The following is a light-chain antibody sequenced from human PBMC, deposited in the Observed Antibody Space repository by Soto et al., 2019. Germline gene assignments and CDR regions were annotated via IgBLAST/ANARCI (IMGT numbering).Light chain of an antibody. J-gene: IGKJ1*01. V-gene: IGKV3-15*01. CDR3: QQYNNWPRT. CDR2: DAS. Sequence: EIVMTQSPATLSVSPGEKATLSCRASQSVRSNLAWYQQKPGQAPRLLIHDASTRATGIPARFSGSGSGTEFSLTISSLQSEDFALYYCQQYNNWPRTFGQGTKVEIK. CDR1: QSVRSN.